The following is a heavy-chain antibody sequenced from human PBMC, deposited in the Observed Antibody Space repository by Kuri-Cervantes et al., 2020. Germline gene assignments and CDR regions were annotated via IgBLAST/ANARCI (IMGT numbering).Heavy chain of an antibody. CDR1: GGSISSSSYY. Sequence: GSLRLSCTVSGGSISSSSYYWGWIRQPPGKGLEWIGSIYYSGSTYYNPSLKSRVTISVDTSKNQFSLKLNSVTAADTAVYYCASDAVGTRAPRFDYWGQGTLVTVSS. CDR2: IYYSGST. V-gene: IGHV4-39*07. D-gene: IGHD1-26*01. CDR3: ASDAVGTRAPRFDY. J-gene: IGHJ4*02.